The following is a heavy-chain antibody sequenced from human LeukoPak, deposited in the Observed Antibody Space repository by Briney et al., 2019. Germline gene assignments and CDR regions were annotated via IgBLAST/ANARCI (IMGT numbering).Heavy chain of an antibody. Sequence: SETLSLTCTVSGGSISSSSYYWGWIRQPPGKGLEWIGNIYYSGSTYYNPSLKSRVTISVDTSKYQFSLKLSSVTAADTAVYYCARDGRFPPEVLPRYFDYWGQGTLVTVSS. D-gene: IGHD1-26*01. CDR1: GGSISSSSYY. CDR2: IYYSGST. CDR3: ARDGRFPPEVLPRYFDY. V-gene: IGHV4-39*07. J-gene: IGHJ4*02.